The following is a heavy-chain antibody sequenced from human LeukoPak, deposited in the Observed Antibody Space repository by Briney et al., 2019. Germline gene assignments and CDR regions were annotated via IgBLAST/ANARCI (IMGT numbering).Heavy chain of an antibody. J-gene: IGHJ6*02. CDR2: INPNSGGT. V-gene: IGHV1-2*02. D-gene: IGHD6-13*01. CDR3: ARDNYSSSWYGFYYYYGMDV. Sequence: ASVKVSCKASGYTFTGYYMHWVRQAPGQGVEWMGWINPNSGGTNYAQKFQGRVTMTRDTSISTAYMELSRLRSDDTAVYYCARDNYSSSWYGFYYYYGMDVWGQGTTVTVSS. CDR1: GYTFTGYY.